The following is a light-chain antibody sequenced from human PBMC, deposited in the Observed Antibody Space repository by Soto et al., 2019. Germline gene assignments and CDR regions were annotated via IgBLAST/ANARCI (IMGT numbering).Light chain of an antibody. J-gene: IGKJ1*01. V-gene: IGKV3-15*01. CDR1: QSVSSY. CDR3: QQYNNWPPGRT. Sequence: EIVLTQSPATLSLSPGERATLSCRASQSVSSYLAWYQQKPGQAPRLLIYGASTRATGIPARFSGSGSGTEFTLTISSLQSEDFAVYYCQQYNNWPPGRTFGQGTKVDI. CDR2: GAS.